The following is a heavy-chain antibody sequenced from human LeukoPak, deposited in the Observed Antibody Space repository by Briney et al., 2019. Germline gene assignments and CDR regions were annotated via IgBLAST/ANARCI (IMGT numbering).Heavy chain of an antibody. V-gene: IGHV4-34*01. J-gene: IGHJ4*02. CDR2: INHSGST. CDR3: ARYKTGDYFDY. CDR1: GGSFSGYY. D-gene: IGHD1-14*01. Sequence: SETLSLTCAVYGGSFSGYYWSWIRQPPGKGLEWIGEINHSGSTNYNPSLKSRVTISVDTSKNQFSLKLSSVTAADTAVYYCARYKTGDYFDYWGQGTLVTVSS.